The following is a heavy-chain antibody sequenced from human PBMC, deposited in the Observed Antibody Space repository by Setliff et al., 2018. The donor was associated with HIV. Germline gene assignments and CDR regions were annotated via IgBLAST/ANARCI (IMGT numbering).Heavy chain of an antibody. Sequence: ASVKVSCKASGYTFTTYSMNWVRQAPGQGLEWMGWINTKTGNPTYAQGFTGRFVFSLDTPVSTAYLQINSLKAEDTAIYYCARVGVDSQEYFQHWGQGTLVTVS. V-gene: IGHV7-4-1*02. CDR3: ARVGVDSQEYFQH. CDR1: GYTFTTYS. D-gene: IGHD3-3*01. CDR2: INTKTGNP. J-gene: IGHJ1*01.